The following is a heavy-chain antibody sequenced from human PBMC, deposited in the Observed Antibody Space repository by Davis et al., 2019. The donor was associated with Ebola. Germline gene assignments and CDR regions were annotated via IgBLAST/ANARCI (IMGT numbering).Heavy chain of an antibody. J-gene: IGHJ5*02. CDR2: INPNFGGK. Sequence: SVKVSCKASGYTFAAHYIHWVRQAPGQGLEWMGRINPNFGGKIYAQKFQDRVTMTIDTSINTAYMELDRLRSDDTAVYYCARGHTYGRWDDWFDPWGQGTLVTVSS. V-gene: IGHV1-2*06. CDR3: ARGHTYGRWDDWFDP. D-gene: IGHD5-18*01. CDR1: GYTFAAHY.